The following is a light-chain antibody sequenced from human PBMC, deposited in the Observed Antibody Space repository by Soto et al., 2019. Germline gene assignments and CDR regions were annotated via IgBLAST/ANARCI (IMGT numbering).Light chain of an antibody. CDR3: AAWDESLNGLYV. CDR1: SSNIGSNT. Sequence: QSVLTQPPSASGTPGQSVTISCSGSSSNIGSNTVDWYQQLPGTVPKLLIYSSNQRPSGVPDRFSGSKSGTSASLAISGLQSDDEADYFCAAWDESLNGLYVFGTGTKVTVL. CDR2: SSN. J-gene: IGLJ1*01. V-gene: IGLV1-44*01.